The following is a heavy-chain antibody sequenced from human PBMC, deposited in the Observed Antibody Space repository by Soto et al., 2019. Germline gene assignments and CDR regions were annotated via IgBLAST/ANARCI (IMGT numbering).Heavy chain of an antibody. D-gene: IGHD5-18*01. CDR1: GFTFSSYS. V-gene: IGHV3-48*02. J-gene: IGHJ3*02. CDR3: ARNGYSYGVEDAFDI. CDR2: FSSISSTI. Sequence: EVQLVESGGGLVQPGGPRKLSVAASGFTFSSYSMNWVRRAPGKGREGVSYFSSISSTIYYADSVKGRFTISRDNAKNSLYLQMNSLRDEDTAVYYCARNGYSYGVEDAFDIWGQGTMVTVSS.